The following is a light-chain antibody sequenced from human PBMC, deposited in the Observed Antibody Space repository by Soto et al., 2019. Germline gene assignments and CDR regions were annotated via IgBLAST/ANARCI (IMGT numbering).Light chain of an antibody. CDR3: QQHNNWRLIT. V-gene: IGKV3-15*01. Sequence: EIVMTQTPATLSVSPGERATLSCRASQSVSSILGWYQQKPGQAPRLLIYGASTRATGIPARFSGSGSGTEFTLTISSLQSEDFAVYYCQQHNNWRLITFGQGTRLEIK. CDR1: QSVSSI. CDR2: GAS. J-gene: IGKJ5*01.